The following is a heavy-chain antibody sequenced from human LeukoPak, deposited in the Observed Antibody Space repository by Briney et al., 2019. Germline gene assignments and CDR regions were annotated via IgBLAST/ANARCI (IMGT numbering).Heavy chain of an antibody. Sequence: PGGSLRLSCAASGFTFDDYGMSWVRQAPGKGLEWVSGINWNGGSTGYADSVKGRFTISRDNSNNTLYLQINSLRAEDTAVYYCARQAPRGYANGVFLYWGQGTLVTVSS. CDR1: GFTFDDYG. V-gene: IGHV3-20*04. CDR3: ARQAPRGYANGVFLY. CDR2: INWNGGST. J-gene: IGHJ4*02. D-gene: IGHD2-8*01.